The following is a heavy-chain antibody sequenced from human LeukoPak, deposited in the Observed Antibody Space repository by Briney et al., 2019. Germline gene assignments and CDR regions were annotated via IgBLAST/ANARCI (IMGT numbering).Heavy chain of an antibody. V-gene: IGHV4-39*07. CDR3: ARVWGPLIVGAIYYFDY. CDR1: GGSISSSSYY. Sequence: SETLSLTCTVSGGSISSSSYYWGWIRQPPGKGLEWIGSVYYSGSTYYNPSLKSRVTISVDTSKNQFSLKLSSVTAADTAVHYCARVWGPLIVGAIYYFDYWGQGTLVTVSS. J-gene: IGHJ4*02. CDR2: VYYSGST. D-gene: IGHD1-26*01.